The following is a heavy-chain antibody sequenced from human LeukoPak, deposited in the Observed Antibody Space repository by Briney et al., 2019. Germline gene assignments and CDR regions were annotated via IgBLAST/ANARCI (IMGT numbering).Heavy chain of an antibody. CDR1: EYTFTGYY. D-gene: IGHD6-13*01. V-gene: IGHV1-2*02. J-gene: IGHJ5*02. Sequence: ASVKVSCKASEYTFTGYYMHWVRQAPGQGLEWMGWINPNSGGTNYAQKFQGRVTMTRDTSISTAYMELSRLRSDDTAVYHCARGQQLVLIWFDPWGQGTLVTVSS. CDR3: ARGQQLVLIWFDP. CDR2: INPNSGGT.